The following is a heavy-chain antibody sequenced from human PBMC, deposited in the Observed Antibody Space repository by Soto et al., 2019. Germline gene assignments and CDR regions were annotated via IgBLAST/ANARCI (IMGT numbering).Heavy chain of an antibody. Sequence: PSETLSLTCAVYGGSFSGYYWSWIRQPPGKGLEWIGEINHSGSTNYNPSLKSRVTISVDTSKNQFSLKLSSVTAADTAVYYCARSNEQLVYFDYWGQGTLVTVSS. CDR2: INHSGST. D-gene: IGHD6-6*01. CDR1: GGSFSGYY. J-gene: IGHJ4*02. CDR3: ARSNEQLVYFDY. V-gene: IGHV4-34*01.